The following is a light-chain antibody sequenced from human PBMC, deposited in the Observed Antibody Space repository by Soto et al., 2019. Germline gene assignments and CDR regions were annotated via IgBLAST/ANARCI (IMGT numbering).Light chain of an antibody. CDR2: KAS. J-gene: IGKJ1*01. CDR1: QDINIW. Sequence: DIQMTQSPSTLSASVGDRVTITCRADQDINIWLAWYQHKPGTAPKVLFQKASHLQSGVPSRFSGSGSGAAFTLTISSLQADDSATYYCQQYNSYSWTFGQGTKVDIK. V-gene: IGKV1-5*03. CDR3: QQYNSYSWT.